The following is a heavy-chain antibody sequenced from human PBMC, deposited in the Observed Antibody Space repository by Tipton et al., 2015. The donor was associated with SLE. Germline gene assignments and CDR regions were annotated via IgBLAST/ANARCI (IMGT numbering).Heavy chain of an antibody. V-gene: IGHV4-4*02. Sequence: TLSLTCAVSGGSISSSNWWSWVRQPPGKGLEWIGEIYHSGNTNYNPSLKSRVTISVDKSKNQFSLKLSSVTAADTAVYYCARDAGPMLGIVVVRGVAFDIWGQGTMVTVSS. J-gene: IGHJ3*02. D-gene: IGHD2-21*01. CDR3: ARDAGPMLGIVVVRGVAFDI. CDR2: IYHSGNT. CDR1: GGSISSSNW.